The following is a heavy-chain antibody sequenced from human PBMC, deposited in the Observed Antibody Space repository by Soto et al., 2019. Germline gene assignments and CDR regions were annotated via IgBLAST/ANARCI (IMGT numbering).Heavy chain of an antibody. CDR2: IIPIFGTA. D-gene: IGHD3-22*01. J-gene: IGHJ6*02. V-gene: IGHV1-69*01. Sequence: QVQLVQSGAEVKKPGSSVTVSCKASGGTFSSYAISWVRQAPGQGLEWMGGIIPIFGTANYAQKFQGRVTITADESTSTAYMELSSLRSEDTAVYYCARRQINLAIVVVSTNYYYYGMDVWGQGTTVTVSS. CDR3: ARRQINLAIVVVSTNYYYYGMDV. CDR1: GGTFSSYA.